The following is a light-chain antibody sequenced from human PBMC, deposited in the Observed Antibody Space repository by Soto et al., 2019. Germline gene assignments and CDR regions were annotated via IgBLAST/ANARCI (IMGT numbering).Light chain of an antibody. V-gene: IGKV1-39*01. CDR2: AAS. CDR3: QQSYSSPYT. CDR1: QSITNY. Sequence: DSQMTQSPSSLSASVGDRVTISCRASQSITNYLNWYRQEPGKAPKLLIYAASSLQSDVPSRFSGSGSGTDFTLTISSLQPEDFATYYCQQSYSSPYTFGQGTRLEIK. J-gene: IGKJ5*01.